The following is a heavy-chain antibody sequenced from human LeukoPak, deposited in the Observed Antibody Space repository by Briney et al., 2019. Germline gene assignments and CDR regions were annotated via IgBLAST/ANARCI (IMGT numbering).Heavy chain of an antibody. CDR1: GGSTSSGSYY. CDR3: ARNRDLAAADY. Sequence: SQTLSLTCTVSGGSTSSGSYYWSWIRQPAGKGLERIGRIYTSGSTNYNPSLKSRVTISVDTSKNQFSLKLSSVTAADTAVYYCARNRDLAAADYWGQGTLVTVSS. D-gene: IGHD6-13*01. CDR2: IYTSGST. V-gene: IGHV4-61*02. J-gene: IGHJ4*02.